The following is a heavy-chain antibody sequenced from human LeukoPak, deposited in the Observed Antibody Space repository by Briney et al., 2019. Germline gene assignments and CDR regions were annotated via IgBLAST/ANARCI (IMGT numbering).Heavy chain of an antibody. D-gene: IGHD3-3*01. J-gene: IGHJ6*02. CDR1: GYTFTSYD. Sequence: ASVKVSCKASGYTFTSYDINWVRRATGQGLEWMGWMNPNSGNTGYAQKFQGRVTMTRNTSISTAYMELSSLRSEDTAVYYCARLANYDFWSGYYILRDPYYYYGMDVWGQGTTVTVSS. CDR3: ARLANYDFWSGYYILRDPYYYYGMDV. V-gene: IGHV1-8*01. CDR2: MNPNSGNT.